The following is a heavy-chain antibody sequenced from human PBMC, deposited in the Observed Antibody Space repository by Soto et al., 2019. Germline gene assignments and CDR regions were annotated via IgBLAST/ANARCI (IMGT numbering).Heavy chain of an antibody. CDR2: INHSGST. V-gene: IGHV4-34*01. CDR3: ARYSAYCCGNCHDVDY. D-gene: IGHD2-21*02. Sequence: SETLSLTCAVYGGSFSGYYWSWIRQPPGKGLEWIGEINHSGSTNYNPSLKSRVTISVDTSKNQFSLKLSSVTAADTAVYYCARYSAYCCGNCHDVDYWGQGTLGTVTS. CDR1: GGSFSGYY. J-gene: IGHJ4*02.